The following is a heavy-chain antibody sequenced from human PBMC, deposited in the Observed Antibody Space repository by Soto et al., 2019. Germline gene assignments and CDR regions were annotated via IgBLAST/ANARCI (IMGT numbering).Heavy chain of an antibody. Sequence: PGGSLRLSCAASGSTFSSYGMHWVRQAPGKGLEWVAVISYDGSNKYYADSVKGRFTISRGNSKNTLYLQMNSLRAEDTAVYYCAKIRSLRFLEWLDDYYYGMDVWGQGTTVTVSS. CDR1: GSTFSSYG. J-gene: IGHJ6*02. CDR3: AKIRSLRFLEWLDDYYYGMDV. CDR2: ISYDGSNK. D-gene: IGHD3-3*01. V-gene: IGHV3-30*18.